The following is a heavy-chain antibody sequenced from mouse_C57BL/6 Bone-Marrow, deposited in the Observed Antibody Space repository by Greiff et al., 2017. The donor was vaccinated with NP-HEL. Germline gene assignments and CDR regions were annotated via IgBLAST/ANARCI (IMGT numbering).Heavy chain of an antibody. D-gene: IGHD1-1*01. V-gene: IGHV2-9-1*01. CDR3: ARTYYGSFYAMDY. CDR2: IWTGGGT. J-gene: IGHJ4*01. Sequence: VKLMESGPGLVAPSQSLSITCTVSGFSLTSYAISWVRQPPGKGLEWLGVIWTGGGTNYNSALKSRLSISKDNSKSQVFLKMNSLQTDDTARYYCARTYYGSFYAMDYWGQGTSVTVSS. CDR1: GFSLTSYA.